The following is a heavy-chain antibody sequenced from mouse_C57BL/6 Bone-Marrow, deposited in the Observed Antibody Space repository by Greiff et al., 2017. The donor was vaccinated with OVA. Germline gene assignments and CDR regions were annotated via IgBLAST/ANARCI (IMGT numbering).Heavy chain of an antibody. J-gene: IGHJ3*01. V-gene: IGHV1-64*01. CDR2: IHPNSGST. Sequence: QVQLQQPGAELVKPGASVKLSCKASGYTFTSYWMHWVKQRPGQGLEWIGMIHPNSGSTNYNEKFKSKATLTVDKSSSTAYMQLSSLTSEDSAVYYCARSAIYCYGFAYWGQGTLVTVSA. D-gene: IGHD1-1*01. CDR1: GYTFTSYW. CDR3: ARSAIYCYGFAY.